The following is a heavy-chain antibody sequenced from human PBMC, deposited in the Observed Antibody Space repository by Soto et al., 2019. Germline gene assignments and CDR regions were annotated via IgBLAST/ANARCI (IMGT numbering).Heavy chain of an antibody. D-gene: IGHD5-12*01. Sequence: QVQLVQSGAEVKKPGSSVKVSCKASGGTFSSYAISWVRQAPGQGLEWMGGIIPIFGTANYAQKFQGRVTITADESTSTAYMELSSLRSEDTAVYYCAGGGYSGYALGEYFDYWGQGTLVTVSS. CDR1: GGTFSSYA. CDR2: IIPIFGTA. J-gene: IGHJ4*02. V-gene: IGHV1-69*12. CDR3: AGGGYSGYALGEYFDY.